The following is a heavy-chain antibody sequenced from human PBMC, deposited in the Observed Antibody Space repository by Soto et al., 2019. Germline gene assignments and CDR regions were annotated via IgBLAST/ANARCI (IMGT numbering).Heavy chain of an antibody. J-gene: IGHJ6*02. CDR1: GGSIRSGGYY. Sequence: PSETLSLTCTVSGGSIRSGGYYWSWIRQHPGKGLEWIGYIYYSGSTYYNPSLKSRVTISVDTSKNQFSLKLSSVTAADTAVYYCARYGFHVLRFLEWPPLGRENYYYGMDVWGQGTTVTVSS. D-gene: IGHD3-3*01. V-gene: IGHV4-31*03. CDR2: IYYSGST. CDR3: ARYGFHVLRFLEWPPLGRENYYYGMDV.